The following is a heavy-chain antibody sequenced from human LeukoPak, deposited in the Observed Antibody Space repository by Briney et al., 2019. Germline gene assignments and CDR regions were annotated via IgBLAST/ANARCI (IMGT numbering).Heavy chain of an antibody. V-gene: IGHV5-51*01. CDR2: IYPGDSDT. Sequence: YWSWIRQPAGKGLEWMGIIYPGDSDTRYSPSFQGQVTISADKSISTAYLQWSSLKASDTAMYYCARHKGGVTGGAFDYWGQGTLVTVSS. J-gene: IGHJ4*02. CDR3: ARHKGGVTGGAFDY. CDR1: YW. D-gene: IGHD2-8*02.